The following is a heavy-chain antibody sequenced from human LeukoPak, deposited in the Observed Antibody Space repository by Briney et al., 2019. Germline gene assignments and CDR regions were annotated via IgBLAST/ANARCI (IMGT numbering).Heavy chain of an antibody. V-gene: IGHV3-21*01. CDR3: VEEWQAET. J-gene: IGHJ3*01. D-gene: IGHD1-14*01. CDR1: GFTFSDYN. CDR2: ISTSSTYI. Sequence: GGSLRLSCAASGFTFSDYNMNWVRQAPGKGLEWVSVISTSSTYIYYADSVKGRFTISRDNSKNTLYLQMSSLRTDDTAVYYCVEEWQAETWGQGTMVTVSS.